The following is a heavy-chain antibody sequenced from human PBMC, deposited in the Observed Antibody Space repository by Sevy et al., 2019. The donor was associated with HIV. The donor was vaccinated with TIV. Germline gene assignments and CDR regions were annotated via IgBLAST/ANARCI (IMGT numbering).Heavy chain of an antibody. CDR2: IHHTGKT. CDR3: ARHLANYNEFEY. Sequence: SETLSLTCTVSGGSIISSTYYWDWIRQPPGKGLEWIGNIHHTGKTYYIPSLRSRVTISGDTSKNQFSLNLNSVTAADTAVYYCARHLANYNEFEYWGRGTLVTVPS. D-gene: IGHD3-22*01. J-gene: IGHJ4*02. V-gene: IGHV4-39*01. CDR1: GGSIISSTYY.